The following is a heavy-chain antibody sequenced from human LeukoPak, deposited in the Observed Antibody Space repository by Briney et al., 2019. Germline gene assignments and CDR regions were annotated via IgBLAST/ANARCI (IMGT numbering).Heavy chain of an antibody. V-gene: IGHV3-74*01. J-gene: IGHJ5*02. CDR3: ARDEYYYDSSGYLNP. CDR1: GFTFSSYW. CDR2: INSDGSST. Sequence: PGGSLRLSCAASGFTFSSYWMHWVRQAPGKGLVWVSRINSDGSSTSYADSVKGRFTISRDNAKNTLYLQMNSLRAEDTAVYYCARDEYYYDSSGYLNPWGQGTLVTVSS. D-gene: IGHD3-22*01.